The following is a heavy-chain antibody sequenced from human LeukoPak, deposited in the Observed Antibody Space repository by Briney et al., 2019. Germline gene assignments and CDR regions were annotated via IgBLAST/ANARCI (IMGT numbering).Heavy chain of an antibody. V-gene: IGHV1-69*13. CDR1: GGTFSSYA. D-gene: IGHD3-22*01. Sequence: SVKVSCTASGGTFSSYAISWVRQAPGQGLEWMGGIIPIFGTANYAQKFQGRVTITADESTSTAYMELSSLRSEDTAVYYCARDRMGYYDSSGYYGEGFDYWGQGTLVTVSS. CDR2: IIPIFGTA. CDR3: ARDRMGYYDSSGYYGEGFDY. J-gene: IGHJ4*02.